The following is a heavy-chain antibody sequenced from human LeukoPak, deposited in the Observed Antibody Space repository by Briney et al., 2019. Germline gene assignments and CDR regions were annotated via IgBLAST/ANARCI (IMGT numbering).Heavy chain of an antibody. D-gene: IGHD6-19*01. V-gene: IGHV1-18*01. CDR2: ISAYNGNT. CDR1: GYTFTSYG. CDR3: ARGGGLVPGTWFDP. Sequence: ASVKVSCKASGYTFTSYGISWVRQAPGQGLEWMGWISAYNGNTNYAQELQGRVSMTTDTSTSTAYLELRSPRSDDTAVYYCARGGGLVPGTWFDPWGQGTLATVSS. J-gene: IGHJ5*02.